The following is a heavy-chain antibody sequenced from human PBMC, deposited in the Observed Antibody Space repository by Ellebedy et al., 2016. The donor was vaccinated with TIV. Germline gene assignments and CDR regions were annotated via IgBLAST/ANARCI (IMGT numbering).Heavy chain of an antibody. CDR2: TIPIFDTP. CDR3: AHDYVDL. Sequence: ASVKVSCXASGGSFSSFAISWVRQAPGQGLEWMGGTIPIFDTPNYAQSFQGRLTITADESTSTAYMELNSLTSDDTAIYHCAHDYVDLWGRGTLITVSS. CDR1: GGSFSSFA. D-gene: IGHD4-17*01. J-gene: IGHJ2*01. V-gene: IGHV1-69*01.